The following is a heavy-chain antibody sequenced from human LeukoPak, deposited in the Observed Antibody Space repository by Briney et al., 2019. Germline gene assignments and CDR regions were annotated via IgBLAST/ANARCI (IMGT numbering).Heavy chain of an antibody. J-gene: IGHJ3*01. CDR1: GFSFSGHW. CDR3: ARRWQSNQGDAFDF. V-gene: IGHV3-74*01. CDR2: INSDGSVT. Sequence: GGSLRLSCTASGFSFSGHWMNWVRQVPGKGLVWVSHINSDGSVTNYADSVKGRFTISRDNAKNTLYLQVNSLRAEDTAVYYCARRWQSNQGDAFDFWGQGTMVTVSS. D-gene: IGHD4-11*01.